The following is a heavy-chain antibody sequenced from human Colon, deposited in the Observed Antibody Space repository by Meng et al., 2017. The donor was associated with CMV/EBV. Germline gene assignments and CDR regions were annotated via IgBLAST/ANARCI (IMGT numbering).Heavy chain of an antibody. CDR2: INSEESRR. D-gene: IGHD4-23*01. Sequence: VAAGFTFRRDWRHWVGKVPGKGPVWISRINSEESRRSYADAVRGRFTSSRDNAKNTVYLQMDSLRAEETAVYYCARTYMETYVGFDIWGQGTMVTVSS. CDR1: GFTFRRDW. J-gene: IGHJ3*02. CDR3: ARTYMETYVGFDI. V-gene: IGHV3-74*01.